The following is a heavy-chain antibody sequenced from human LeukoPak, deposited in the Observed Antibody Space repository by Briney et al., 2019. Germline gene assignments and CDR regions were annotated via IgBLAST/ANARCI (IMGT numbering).Heavy chain of an antibody. Sequence: SETLSLTCAVYGGSFSGYYWSWIRQPPGKGLEWIGEINHSGSTNYNPSLKSRVTISVDTSKNQFSLKQSSVTAADTAVYYCARGTPYYDFWSGYYPYYFDYWGQGTLVTVSS. J-gene: IGHJ4*02. CDR2: INHSGST. D-gene: IGHD3-3*01. V-gene: IGHV4-34*01. CDR3: ARGTPYYDFWSGYYPYYFDY. CDR1: GGSFSGYY.